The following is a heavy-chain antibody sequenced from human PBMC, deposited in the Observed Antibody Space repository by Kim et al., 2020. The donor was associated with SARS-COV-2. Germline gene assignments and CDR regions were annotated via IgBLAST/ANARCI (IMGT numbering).Heavy chain of an antibody. CDR2: VDDDGST. Sequence: SETLSLTCTVSGASIISSTYYWGWVRQPPGKGLEWIATVDDDGSTHYNTSLKSRVTISVDASKNQFSLRLSSVTAADTAVYYCARHLLVVRGVIGWFDPWGQGTLVTVSS. V-gene: IGHV4-39*01. J-gene: IGHJ5*02. D-gene: IGHD3-10*01. CDR1: GASIISSTYY. CDR3: ARHLLVVRGVIGWFDP.